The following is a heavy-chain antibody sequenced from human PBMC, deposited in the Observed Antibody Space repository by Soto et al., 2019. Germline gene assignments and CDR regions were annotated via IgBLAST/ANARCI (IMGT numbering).Heavy chain of an antibody. CDR1: GGTFSSYA. CDR2: IIPIFGTA. Sequence: QVQLVQSGAEVKKPGSSVKVSCKASGGTFSSYAISWVRQAPGQGLEWMGGIIPIFGTANYAQKFQGRVTITADESTSTAYMELSSLRSEDTAVYYCARAVDYGDQKRGYYYGMDVWGQGTTVTVSS. CDR3: ARAVDYGDQKRGYYYGMDV. D-gene: IGHD4-17*01. V-gene: IGHV1-69*01. J-gene: IGHJ6*02.